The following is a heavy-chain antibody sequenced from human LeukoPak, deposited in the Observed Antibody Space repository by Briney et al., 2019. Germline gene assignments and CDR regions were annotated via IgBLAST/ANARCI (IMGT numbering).Heavy chain of an antibody. D-gene: IGHD1-1*01. CDR2: ISSSSSTI. Sequence: GGSLRLSCAASGFTFSSYSMNWVRQAPGKGLEWVSYISSSSSTIYYADSVKGRFTISRDNAKNSLYLQMNSLRAEDTAVYYCAREGDNWNDGYFDYWGQGTLVTVSS. CDR1: GFTFSSYS. J-gene: IGHJ4*02. CDR3: AREGDNWNDGYFDY. V-gene: IGHV3-48*01.